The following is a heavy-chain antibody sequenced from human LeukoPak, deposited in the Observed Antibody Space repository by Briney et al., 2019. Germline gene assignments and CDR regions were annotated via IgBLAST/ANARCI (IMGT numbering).Heavy chain of an antibody. D-gene: IGHD3-3*01. V-gene: IGHV5-51*01. CDR3: PRSVYDFWTGYYIAWFGP. Sequence: GESLKISCKGSGYSFTSYWIGWVRQMPGKGLEWMGIIYPGDSDTRYSPSFQGQVTISADKSLFTAYLHWSTLTESDASTYDRPRSVYDFWTGYYIAWFGPLGQGTLVNGSS. CDR2: IYPGDSDT. J-gene: IGHJ5*01. CDR1: GYSFTSYW.